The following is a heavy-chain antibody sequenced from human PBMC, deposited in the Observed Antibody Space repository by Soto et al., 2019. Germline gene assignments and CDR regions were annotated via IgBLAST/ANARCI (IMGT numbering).Heavy chain of an antibody. Sequence: PVVSLRLSCSSSVFTFISYAMHWFRQAPGKGLEYVSAISINGGSTYYADSVKGRFTISRDNSKNTLYLQMSSLRAEDTAVYYCVKDFDGSKHWGQGNLVTVSS. D-gene: IGHD3-9*01. CDR2: ISINGGST. V-gene: IGHV3-64D*06. J-gene: IGHJ4*02. CDR3: VKDFDGSKH. CDR1: VFTFISYA.